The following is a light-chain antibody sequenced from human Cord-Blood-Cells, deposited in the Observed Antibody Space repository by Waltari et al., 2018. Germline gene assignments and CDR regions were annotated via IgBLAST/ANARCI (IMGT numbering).Light chain of an antibody. CDR1: SSAVGGSNY. J-gene: IGLJ3*02. CDR3: SSYTSSSTWV. CDR2: DVS. Sequence: QSALTQPASVSGSPGQSITISCTGTSSAVGGSNYVSWYQQPPGKAPKLMIYDVSKRPSGVSNRFSGSKSGNTASLTISGLQAEDEADYYCSSYTSSSTWVFGGGTKLTVL. V-gene: IGLV2-14*01.